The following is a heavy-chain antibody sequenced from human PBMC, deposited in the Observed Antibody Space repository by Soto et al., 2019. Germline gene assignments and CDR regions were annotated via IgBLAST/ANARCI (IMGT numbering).Heavy chain of an antibody. CDR2: ISAYNGNT. J-gene: IGHJ6*02. V-gene: IGHV1-18*04. D-gene: IGHD2-2*02. CDR3: ARFACSSTSCYTDRATYYYYGMDV. CDR1: GYTFTSYG. Sequence: EASVKVSCKASGYTFTSYGISWVRQAPGQGLEWMGWISAYNGNTNYAQKLQGRVTMTTDTSTSTAYMELRSLRSDDTAVYYCARFACSSTSCYTDRATYYYYGMDVWGQGTTVTVSS.